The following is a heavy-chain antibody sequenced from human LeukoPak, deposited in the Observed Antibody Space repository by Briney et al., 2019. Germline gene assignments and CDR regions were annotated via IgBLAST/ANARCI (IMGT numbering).Heavy chain of an antibody. CDR1: GGSISSGSYY. V-gene: IGHV4-61*02. D-gene: IGHD3-10*01. J-gene: IGHJ6*03. Sequence: SETLSLTCTVSGGSISSGSYYWSWIRQPAGKGLEWIGRIYTSGSTNYNPSLKSRVTMSVDTSKNQFSLKLSSVTAADTAVYYCARGGSYYYYYMDVWGKGTTVTISS. CDR3: ARGGSYYYYYMDV. CDR2: IYTSGST.